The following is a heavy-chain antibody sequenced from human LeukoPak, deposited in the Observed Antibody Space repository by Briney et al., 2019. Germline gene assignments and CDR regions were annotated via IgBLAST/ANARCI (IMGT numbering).Heavy chain of an antibody. CDR1: GFTFSSYG. CDR3: ARRSTVWFGAGNWFDP. D-gene: IGHD3-10*01. CDR2: ISGSGGST. Sequence: GGTLRLSCAASGFTFSSYGMSWVRQAPGRGLEWVSVISGSGGSTYYADSVKGRFTISRDNSKNTLYLQMNSLRAEDTAVYYCARRSTVWFGAGNWFDPWGQGTLVTVSS. J-gene: IGHJ5*02. V-gene: IGHV3-23*01.